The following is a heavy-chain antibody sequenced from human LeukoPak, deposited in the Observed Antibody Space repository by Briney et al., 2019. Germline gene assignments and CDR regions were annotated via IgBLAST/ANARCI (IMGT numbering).Heavy chain of an antibody. CDR3: ASPITVPRGAIMF. CDR1: GYSFTTFW. Sequence: GESLKISCKGFGYSFTTFWIGWVRQMPGKGLDCMGIIYPGDSDTRYSPSFQGQVTISADKSISTAYLQWNGLKDSDTAMYYCASPITVPRGAIMFWGQGTLVTVSS. CDR2: IYPGDSDT. D-gene: IGHD3-10*01. V-gene: IGHV5-51*01. J-gene: IGHJ4*02.